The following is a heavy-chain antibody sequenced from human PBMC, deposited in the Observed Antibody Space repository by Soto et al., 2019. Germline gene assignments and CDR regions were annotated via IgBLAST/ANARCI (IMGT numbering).Heavy chain of an antibody. Sequence: SETLSLTCAVYGGSFSGYYWSWIRQPPGKGLEWIGEINHSGSTNYNPSLKSRVTISVDTSKNQFSLKLSSVTAADTAVYYCARKRYVAAAGTGDDGVHYKAEYYYYYGMDVWGQGTTVTVSS. CDR3: ARKRYVAAAGTGDDGVHYKAEYYYYYGMDV. D-gene: IGHD6-13*01. CDR1: GGSFSGYY. V-gene: IGHV4-34*01. CDR2: INHSGST. J-gene: IGHJ6*02.